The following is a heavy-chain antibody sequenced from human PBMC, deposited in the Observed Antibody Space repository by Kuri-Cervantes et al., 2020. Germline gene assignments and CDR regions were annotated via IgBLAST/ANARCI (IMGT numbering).Heavy chain of an antibody. J-gene: IGHJ6*02. CDR2: ISSSSSYI. CDR1: GFTFSSYG. D-gene: IGHD4-17*01. Sequence: GGSLRLSCAASGFTFSSYGMHWVRQAPGKGLEWVSSISSSSSYIYYADSVKGRFTISRDNSKNTLYLQMNSLRAEDTAVYYCARSPNDYGDYYYYYGMDVWGQGTTVTVSS. CDR3: ARSPNDYGDYYYYYGMDV. V-gene: IGHV3-21*01.